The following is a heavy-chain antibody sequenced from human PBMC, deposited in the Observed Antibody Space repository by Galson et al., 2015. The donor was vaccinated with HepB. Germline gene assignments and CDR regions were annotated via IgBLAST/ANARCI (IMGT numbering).Heavy chain of an antibody. V-gene: IGHV1-3*01. Sequence: SVKVSCKASGYTFTSYAMHWVRQAHGQRLEWMGWINAGNGNTKYSQKFQGRVTITRDTSASTAYMELSSLRSEDTAVYYCARDRRYSGYDSVYYYYGMDVWGQGTTVTVSS. CDR3: ARDRRYSGYDSVYYYYGMDV. CDR2: INAGNGNT. D-gene: IGHD5-12*01. J-gene: IGHJ6*02. CDR1: GYTFTSYA.